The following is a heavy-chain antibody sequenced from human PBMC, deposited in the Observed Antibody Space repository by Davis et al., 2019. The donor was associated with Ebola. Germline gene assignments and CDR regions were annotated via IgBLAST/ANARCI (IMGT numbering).Heavy chain of an antibody. CDR2: INGGNGDT. CDR1: GYIFTSYA. J-gene: IGHJ6*02. CDR3: ARAYWSGSWNDHGDV. Sequence: ASVKVSCKASGYIFTSYAMHWVRQAPGQRLEWMGWINGGNGDTKYSQKFRDRVTITRDTSASTSYMELSSLRSDDTAVYYCARAYWSGSWNDHGDVWGQGTTVTVSS. D-gene: IGHD1-1*01. V-gene: IGHV1-3*01.